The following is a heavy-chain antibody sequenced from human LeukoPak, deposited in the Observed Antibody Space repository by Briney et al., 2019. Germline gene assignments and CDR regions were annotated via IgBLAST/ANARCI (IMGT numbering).Heavy chain of an antibody. V-gene: IGHV4-59*01. CDR3: ARSYNCYYMDV. CDR2: IYYSGST. J-gene: IGHJ6*03. Sequence: PSETLSLTCTVSGGSISSYYWSWIRQPPGKGLEWIGYIYYSGSTNYNPSLKSRVTISVDTSKNQFSLKLSSVTAADTAVYYCARSYNCYYMDVWGKGTTVTVSS. CDR1: GGSISSYY.